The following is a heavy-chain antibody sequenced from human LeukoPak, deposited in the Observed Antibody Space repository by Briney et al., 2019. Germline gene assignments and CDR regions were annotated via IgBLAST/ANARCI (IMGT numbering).Heavy chain of an antibody. D-gene: IGHD3-10*01. J-gene: IGHJ5*02. CDR3: ARGPPVRGVIITKRWFDP. CDR1: GGSFSGYY. CDR2: INHNGST. Sequence: SETLSLTCAVYGGSFSGYYWSWIRQPPGKGLEWIGEINHNGSTNYNPSLKSRVTISVDTSKNQFSLKLSSVTAADTAVYYCARGPPVRGVIITKRWFDPWGQGTLVTVSS. V-gene: IGHV4-34*01.